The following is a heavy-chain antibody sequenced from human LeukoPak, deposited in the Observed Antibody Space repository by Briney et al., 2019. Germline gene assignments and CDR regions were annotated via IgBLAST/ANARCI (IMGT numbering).Heavy chain of an antibody. CDR3: ASAFEDSRGYYGDY. Sequence: GGSLRLSCAASGFTFSDHYMDWVRQAPGKGLEWVGRTSNKANRYTTEYAASVKGRFTISRDDSKNSLYLQMNSLKTEDTAVYYCASAFEDSRGYYGDYWGQGTLVTVPS. CDR2: TSNKANRYTT. D-gene: IGHD3-22*01. V-gene: IGHV3-72*01. J-gene: IGHJ4*02. CDR1: GFTFSDHY.